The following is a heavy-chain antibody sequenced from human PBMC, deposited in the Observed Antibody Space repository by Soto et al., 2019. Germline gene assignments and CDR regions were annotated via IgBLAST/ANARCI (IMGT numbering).Heavy chain of an antibody. J-gene: IGHJ6*02. CDR2: IYYSGST. D-gene: IGHD3-9*01. V-gene: IGHV4-59*01. CDR1: GGSISSYY. CDR3: ARVAGSSRNNFLTGFNWFDV. Sequence: QVQLQESGPGLVKPSETLSLSCTVSGGSISSYYWSWIRQPPGKGLEWIGYIYYSGSTNYNRSLKSRVTISVDTSKNQFSLKLSSVTAADTAMYYCARVAGSSRNNFLTGFNWFDVWGQGTTVTVSS.